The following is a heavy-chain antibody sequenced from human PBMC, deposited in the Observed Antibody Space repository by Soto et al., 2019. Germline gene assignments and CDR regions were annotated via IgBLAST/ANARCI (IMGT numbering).Heavy chain of an antibody. V-gene: IGHV4-30-4*01. CDR2: IYYNGIT. D-gene: IGHD2-15*01. CDR1: GGSISSGEYY. Sequence: SETLSLTCTVSGGSISSGEYYWSWMRQPPGKSLEWIGYIYYNGITYYNTSLKSRASISMDTSKNQFSLNLNSVTATDTAVFYWARDWVVAVDGVDVWGQGTTVTAPS. J-gene: IGHJ6*02. CDR3: ARDWVVAVDGVDV.